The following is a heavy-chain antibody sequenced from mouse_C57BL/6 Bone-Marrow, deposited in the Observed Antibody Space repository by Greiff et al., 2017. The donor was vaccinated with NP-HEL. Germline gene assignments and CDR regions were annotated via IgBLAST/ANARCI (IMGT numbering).Heavy chain of an antibody. D-gene: IGHD2-5*01. J-gene: IGHJ2*01. CDR1: GFTFSSYG. Sequence: EVQVVESGGDLVKPGGSLKLSCAASGFTFSSYGMSWVRQTPEKRLEWVATISSGGSYTYYTHSVKGRFTISKDNAKNTLYLHMSSLKSEDTAMYYCATHFYNNSIDYGGQGTTILVSS. V-gene: IGHV5-6*01. CDR2: ISSGGSYT. CDR3: ATHFYNNSIDY.